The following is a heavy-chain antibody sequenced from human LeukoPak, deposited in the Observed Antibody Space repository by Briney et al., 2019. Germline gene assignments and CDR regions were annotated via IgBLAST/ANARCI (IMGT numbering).Heavy chain of an antibody. Sequence: PGGSLRLSCAASGFTFSSYGMSWVRQAPGKGLEWVSAISGSGGSTYYADSVKGRFTISRDNSKNTLYLQMNSLRAEDTAVYYCAQDQEISMVRGILDYWGQGTLVTVSS. D-gene: IGHD3-10*01. CDR2: ISGSGGST. CDR1: GFTFSSYG. J-gene: IGHJ4*02. CDR3: AQDQEISMVRGILDY. V-gene: IGHV3-23*01.